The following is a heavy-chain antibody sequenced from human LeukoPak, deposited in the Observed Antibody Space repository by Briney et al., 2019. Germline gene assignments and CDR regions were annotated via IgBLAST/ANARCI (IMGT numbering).Heavy chain of an antibody. CDR3: ARDPGYWYFDL. CDR2: IIPIFGTA. V-gene: IGHV1-69*05. Sequence: ASVKVSCKASGGTFSSYAISWVRQAPGQGLEWMGGIIPIFGTANYAQKFQGRVTITTDESTSTAHMELSSLRSEDTAVYYCARDPGYWYFDLWGRGTLVTVSS. CDR1: GGTFSSYA. J-gene: IGHJ2*01.